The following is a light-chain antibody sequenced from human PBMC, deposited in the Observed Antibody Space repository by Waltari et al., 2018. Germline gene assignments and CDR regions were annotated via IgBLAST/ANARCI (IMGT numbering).Light chain of an antibody. Sequence: WCQQEPGQVPMRLIFDTSNKHSWTPARFSGSLLGGKAALTLSGAQPEDEAEYYCLLWYSGARWVFGGGTKLSVL. CDR3: LLWYSGARWV. V-gene: IGLV7-46*01. J-gene: IGLJ3*02. CDR2: DTS.